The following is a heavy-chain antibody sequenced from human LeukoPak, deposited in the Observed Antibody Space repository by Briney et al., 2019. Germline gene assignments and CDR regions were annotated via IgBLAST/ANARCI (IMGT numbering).Heavy chain of an antibody. CDR1: GFTFSTYG. Sequence: PGRSLRLSCVASGFTFSTYGMHWVRQAPGKGLEWVAFIRYDGSNMYYADSVKGRFTVSRDNSNDTLYLHMNSLRPEDTAIYYCANWNYERDSWGQGTLVAVSS. V-gene: IGHV3-30*02. J-gene: IGHJ4*02. CDR2: IRYDGSNM. CDR3: ANWNYERDS. D-gene: IGHD3-3*01.